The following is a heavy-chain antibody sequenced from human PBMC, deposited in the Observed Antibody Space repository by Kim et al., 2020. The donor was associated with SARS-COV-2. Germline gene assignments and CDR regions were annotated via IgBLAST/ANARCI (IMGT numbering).Heavy chain of an antibody. D-gene: IGHD1-26*01. J-gene: IGHJ4*02. CDR3: ARGGSGSYYNY. CDR2: T. Sequence: TGYAQKFQGRVTMTSNTPTSTAYMELSSLTSEDTAVYCCARGGSGSYYNYWGQGTLVTVSS. V-gene: IGHV1-8*01.